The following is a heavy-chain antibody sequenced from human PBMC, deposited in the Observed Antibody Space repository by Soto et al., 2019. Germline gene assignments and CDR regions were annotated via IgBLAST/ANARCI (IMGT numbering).Heavy chain of an antibody. V-gene: IGHV2-5*02. D-gene: IGHD3-10*01. CDR3: PHRRSHGSGSDYNS. CDR1: GFSLSTSGVG. Sequence: QITLKESGPTLVKPTQTLTLTCTFSGFSLSTSGVGVGWIRQPPGKALEWLALIYWDDDKRYSPSLKSSLTTTKDPTKNQVVLTTTNMDPVDTATYYCPHRRSHGSGSDYNSWGQGTLVTVSS. CDR2: IYWDDDK. J-gene: IGHJ4*02.